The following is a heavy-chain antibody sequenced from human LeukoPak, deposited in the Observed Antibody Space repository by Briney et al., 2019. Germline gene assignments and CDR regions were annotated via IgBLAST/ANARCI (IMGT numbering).Heavy chain of an antibody. J-gene: IGHJ4*02. CDR3: AKVSEIAAAGAFDY. D-gene: IGHD6-13*01. V-gene: IGHV3-23*01. CDR2: ISGSGGST. Sequence: GGSLRLSCAASGFTFSSYAMSWVRQAPGKGLEWVSGISGSGGSTYYADSVRGRFTISRDNSKNTLYLQMNSLRAEDTAVYYCAKVSEIAAAGAFDYWGQGTLVTVSS. CDR1: GFTFSSYA.